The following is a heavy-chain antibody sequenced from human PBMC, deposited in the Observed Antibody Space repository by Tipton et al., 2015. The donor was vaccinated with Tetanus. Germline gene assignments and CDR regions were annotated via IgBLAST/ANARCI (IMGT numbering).Heavy chain of an antibody. CDR1: GFPFSNYV. Sequence: SLRLSCAASGFPFSNYVMNWVRQIPGKGLEWVSYTSSSSTTIYYADSVKGRFTISRDNAKNSLYLQMNSLRDEDTAVYYCTSESGNWNFGGMDVWGQGTTVIVSS. J-gene: IGHJ6*02. V-gene: IGHV3-48*02. CDR3: TSESGNWNFGGMDV. CDR2: TSSSSTTI. D-gene: IGHD1-7*01.